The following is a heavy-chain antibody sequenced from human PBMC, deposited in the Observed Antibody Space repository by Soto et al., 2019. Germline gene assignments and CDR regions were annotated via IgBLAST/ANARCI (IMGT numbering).Heavy chain of an antibody. CDR2: IRSKAYGGTT. J-gene: IGHJ6*02. CDR1: GFTFGDYA. D-gene: IGHD6-13*01. V-gene: IGHV3-49*03. CDR3: TRDVDLYSGSSSWYRNSDYYGMDV. Sequence: PGGSLRLSCTASGFTFGDYAMSWFRQAPGKGLEWVGFIRSKAYGGTTEYAASVKGRFTISRDDSKSIAYLQMNSLKTEDTAVYYCTRDVDLYSGSSSWYRNSDYYGMDVWGQWTTVTVSS.